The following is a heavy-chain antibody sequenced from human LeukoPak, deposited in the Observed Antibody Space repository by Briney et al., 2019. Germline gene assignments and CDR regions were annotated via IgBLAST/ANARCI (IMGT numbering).Heavy chain of an antibody. CDR1: GFTFSSHW. V-gene: IGHV3-74*01. J-gene: IGHJ4*02. CDR2: INSDGSSI. CDR3: ARDGPGIAAAGSLGFDY. D-gene: IGHD6-13*01. Sequence: GGSLRLSCAASGFTFSSHWMHWVRQAPGKGLVWVSRINSDGSSISYADSVKGRFTISRDNAKNTLYLQMNSLRAEDTAVYCYARDGPGIAAAGSLGFDYWGQGTLVTVSS.